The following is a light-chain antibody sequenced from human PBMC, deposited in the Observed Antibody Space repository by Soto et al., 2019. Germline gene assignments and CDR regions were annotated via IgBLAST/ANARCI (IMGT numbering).Light chain of an antibody. CDR2: EVT. J-gene: IGLJ1*01. V-gene: IGLV2-8*01. CDR3: SSYTSSSTLLYV. Sequence: QSVLTQPPSASGSPGQSVTISCTGTSSDVGGYNYVYWYQQHPGKAPKLMIYEVTKRPSGVPDRFSGSKSGNTASLTVSGLQAEDEADYYCSSYTSSSTLLYVFGTGTKVTVL. CDR1: SSDVGGYNY.